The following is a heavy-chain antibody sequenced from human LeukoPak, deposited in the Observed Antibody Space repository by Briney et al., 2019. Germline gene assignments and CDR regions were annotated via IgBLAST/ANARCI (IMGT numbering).Heavy chain of an antibody. J-gene: IGHJ6*02. CDR3: ARDTSDFSDYLDYYYGMDV. CDR1: GYTFTSYG. CDR2: ISAYNGNT. V-gene: IGHV1-18*01. Sequence: ASVKVSCTASGYTFTSYGISWVRQAPGQGLEWMGLISAYNGNTNYAQKLQGRVTMTTDTSTSTAYMELRSLRSDDTAVYYCARDTSDFSDYLDYYYGMDVWGQGTTVTVSS. D-gene: IGHD3-3*01.